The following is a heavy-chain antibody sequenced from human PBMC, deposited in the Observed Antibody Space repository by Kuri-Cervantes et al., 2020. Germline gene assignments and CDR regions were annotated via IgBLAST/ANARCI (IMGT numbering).Heavy chain of an antibody. CDR2: IFYSGST. D-gene: IGHD2-8*02. J-gene: IGHJ4*02. CDR1: GGSISSSSYY. V-gene: IGHV4-39*07. Sequence: SETLSLTCSVSGGSISSSSYYWGWIRQPPGKGLEWIGSIFYSGSTYYNPSLKSRVSISVDTSKNQFSLQLSSVTAADTAAYYCARVALGGVFFEYWGQGTLVTVSS. CDR3: ARVALGGVFFEY.